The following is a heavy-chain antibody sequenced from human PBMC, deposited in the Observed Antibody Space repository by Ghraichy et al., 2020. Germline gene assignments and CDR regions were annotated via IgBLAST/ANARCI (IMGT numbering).Heavy chain of an antibody. CDR1: GFTFSSYW. V-gene: IGHV3-7*01. J-gene: IGHJ4*02. Sequence: GGSLRLSCAASGFTFSSYWMSWVRQAPGKGLEWVANIKQDGSEKYYVDSVKGRFTISRDNAKNSLYLQMNSLRAEDTAVYYCACNANGVCSPFDYWGQGTLVTVSS. D-gene: IGHD2-8*01. CDR2: IKQDGSEK. CDR3: ACNANGVCSPFDY.